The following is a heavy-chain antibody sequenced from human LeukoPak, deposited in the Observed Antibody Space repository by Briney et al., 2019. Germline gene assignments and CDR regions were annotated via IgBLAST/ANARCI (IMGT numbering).Heavy chain of an antibody. CDR2: IIPIFGTT. Sequence: ASVKVSCKASGGTFNSYAISWVRQAPGQGLEWMGGIIPIFGTTNYARKFRGRVTLTADKSTRTAYMELSSLRSEDTAVYYCAPLTPVLRYSLSPWGQGTLVTVSS. J-gene: IGHJ5*02. D-gene: IGHD3-9*01. CDR1: GGTFNSYA. CDR3: APLTPVLRYSLSP. V-gene: IGHV1-69*06.